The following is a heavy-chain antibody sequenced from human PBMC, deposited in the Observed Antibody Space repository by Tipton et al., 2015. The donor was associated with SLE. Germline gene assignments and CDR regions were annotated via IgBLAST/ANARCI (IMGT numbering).Heavy chain of an antibody. CDR2: IYHSGNT. V-gene: IGHV4-4*02. D-gene: IGHD2-15*01. J-gene: IGHJ5*02. Sequence: TLSLTCAVSGGSISSNYWWSWVRQPPGKGLEWIGEIYHSGNTNYNPSLKSRVTISVVTSKNQFSLWLSSVTAADTAVYYCARRDFVATAGFNYFDPWGQGTLVTVSS. CDR1: GGSISSNYW. CDR3: ARRDFVATAGFNYFDP.